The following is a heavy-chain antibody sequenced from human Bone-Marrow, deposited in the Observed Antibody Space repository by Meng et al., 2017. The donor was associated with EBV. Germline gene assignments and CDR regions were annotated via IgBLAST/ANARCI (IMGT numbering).Heavy chain of an antibody. V-gene: IGHV4-34*01. CDR2: INHSGST. Sequence: QVRLKQLGAGLLTPSETPSLTCAVYGGSFRGYYWSWIRQPPGKGLEWIGEINHSGSTNYNPSLKSRVTISVDTSKNQFSLKLSSVTAADTAVYYCARGCSGGSCSPFDYWGQGTLVTVSS. J-gene: IGHJ4*02. CDR3: ARGCSGGSCSPFDY. D-gene: IGHD2-15*01. CDR1: GGSFRGYY.